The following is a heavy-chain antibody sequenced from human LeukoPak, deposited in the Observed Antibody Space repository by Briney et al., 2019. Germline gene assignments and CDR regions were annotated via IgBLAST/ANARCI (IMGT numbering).Heavy chain of an antibody. CDR1: GFTFEDYG. CDR2: IDWNGGNT. D-gene: IGHD6-19*01. V-gene: IGHV3-20*04. CDR3: AKVRGTYSSGYFFDY. Sequence: GGSLRLSCAASGFTFEDYGMNWVRQTPGKGLEWVSGIDWNGGNTGYADSVKGRFTISSDNAKKSLDLQMNSLRAEDTAFYYCAKVRGTYSSGYFFDYWGQGTLVTVSS. J-gene: IGHJ4*02.